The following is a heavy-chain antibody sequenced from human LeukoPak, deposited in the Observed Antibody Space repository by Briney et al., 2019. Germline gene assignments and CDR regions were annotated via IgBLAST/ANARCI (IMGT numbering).Heavy chain of an antibody. V-gene: IGHV4-4*07. J-gene: IGHJ4*02. D-gene: IGHD1-26*01. CDR3: AGVVVGATVFDY. Sequence: SETLSLTCTVSGGSIGSYYWSWIRRPAGKGLEWIGRIYTSGSTNYNPSLKSRVTMSVDTSKNQFSLKLSSVTAADTAVYYCAGVVVGATVFDYWGQGTLVTVSS. CDR2: IYTSGST. CDR1: GGSIGSYY.